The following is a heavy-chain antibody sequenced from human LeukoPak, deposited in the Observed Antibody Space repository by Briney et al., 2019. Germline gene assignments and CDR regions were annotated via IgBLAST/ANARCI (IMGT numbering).Heavy chain of an antibody. CDR2: IYYRGST. J-gene: IGHJ1*01. D-gene: IGHD3-22*01. Sequence: SETLSLTCTISGDSISSSSYYWGWIRQPPGKGLEWIGDIYYRGSTYYNPSLKSRVSISIDTPNNQFSLTLNSVTAADTALYFCARRRYYDSTGYLDWGQGTLVTVSS. CDR3: ARRRYYDSTGYLD. CDR1: GDSISSSSYY. V-gene: IGHV4-39*01.